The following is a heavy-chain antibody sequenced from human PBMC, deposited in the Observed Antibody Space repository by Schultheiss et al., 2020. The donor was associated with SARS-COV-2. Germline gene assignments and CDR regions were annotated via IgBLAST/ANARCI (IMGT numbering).Heavy chain of an antibody. V-gene: IGHV3-7*03. CDR1: GFTFSSYW. D-gene: IGHD2-15*01. Sequence: GGSLRLSCAASGFTFSSYWMSWVRQAPGKGLEWVANIKQDGSEKYYVDSVKGRFTISRDNAKNSLYLQMNSLRAEDTAVYYCARDIVVVVAATPHHGMDVWGQGTTVTGSS. CDR3: ARDIVVVVAATPHHGMDV. J-gene: IGHJ6*02. CDR2: IKQDGSEK.